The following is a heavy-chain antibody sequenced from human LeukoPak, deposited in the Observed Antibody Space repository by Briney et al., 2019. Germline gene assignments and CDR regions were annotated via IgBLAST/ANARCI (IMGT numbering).Heavy chain of an antibody. V-gene: IGHV3-30*03. J-gene: IGHJ4*02. CDR3: ARDRYSSRLEYFEY. D-gene: IGHD6-13*01. CDR2: MSNDGSNK. CDR1: GFTFSSYG. Sequence: GGSLRLSCAASGFTFSSYGMHWVRQAPGKGLEWVAVMSNDGSNKYYADSVKGRFTISRDNSKNTLYLQMNSLRAEDTAVYYCARDRYSSRLEYFEYWGQGTLVTVSS.